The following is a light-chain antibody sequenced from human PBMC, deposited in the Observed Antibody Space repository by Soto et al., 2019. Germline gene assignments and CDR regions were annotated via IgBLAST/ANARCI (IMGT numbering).Light chain of an antibody. CDR2: GAS. CDR1: QSVSSSY. CDR3: QQYGSSLQT. Sequence: EIVLTQSPGTLSLSPGERATLSCRASQSVSSSYLAWYQQKPGQAPRLLIYGASSRATGIPDRFSGSGSGTDFTLTISRLEPEDFAVYYCQQYGSSLQTFGQGTKVKI. V-gene: IGKV3-20*01. J-gene: IGKJ1*01.